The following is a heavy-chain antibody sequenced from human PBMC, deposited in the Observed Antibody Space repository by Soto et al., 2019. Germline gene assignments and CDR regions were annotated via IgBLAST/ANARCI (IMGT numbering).Heavy chain of an antibody. D-gene: IGHD3-3*01. CDR1: GYILTELS. CDR2: FDLEDGET. CDR3: ATGLRKSEFWSGAPGYYYYYGMDV. V-gene: IGHV1-24*01. Sequence: ASVKVSCKVSGYILTELSMHWVRQAPGKGLEWMGDFDLEDGETIYAQKFQGRVTMTEDTSTDTAYMELSSLRSEDTAVYYCATGLRKSEFWSGAPGYYYYYGMDVWGQGTTVTVSS. J-gene: IGHJ6*02.